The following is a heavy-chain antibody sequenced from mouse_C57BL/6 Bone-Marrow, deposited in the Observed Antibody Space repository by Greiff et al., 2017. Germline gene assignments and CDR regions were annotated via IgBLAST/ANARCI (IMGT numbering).Heavy chain of an antibody. CDR1: GFSFNTYA. CDR3: VRLTYYYAMDY. V-gene: IGHV10-1*01. J-gene: IGHJ4*01. CDR2: IRSKSNNYAT. Sequence: EVKLEASGGGLVQPKGSLKLSCAASGFSFNTYAMNWVRQAPGKGLEWVARIRSKSNNYATYYADSVKDRFTISRDDSESMLYLQMNNLKTEDTAMYYCVRLTYYYAMDYWGQGTSVTVSS. D-gene: IGHD1-1*01.